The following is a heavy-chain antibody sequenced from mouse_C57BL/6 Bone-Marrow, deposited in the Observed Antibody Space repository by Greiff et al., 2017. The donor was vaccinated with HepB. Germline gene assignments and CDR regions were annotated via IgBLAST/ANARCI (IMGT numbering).Heavy chain of an antibody. CDR3: ARREEDAMDY. V-gene: IGHV5-15*01. J-gene: IGHJ4*01. CDR2: ISNLAYSI. Sequence: EVNLVESGGGLVQPGGSLKLSCAASGFTFSDYGMAWVRQAPRKGPEWVAFISNLAYSIYYADTVTGRFTISRENAKNTLYLEMSSLRSEDTAMYYCARREEDAMDYWGQGTSVTVSS. CDR1: GFTFSDYG.